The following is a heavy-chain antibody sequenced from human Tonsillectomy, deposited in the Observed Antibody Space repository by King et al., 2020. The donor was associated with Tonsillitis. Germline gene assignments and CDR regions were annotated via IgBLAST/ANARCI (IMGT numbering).Heavy chain of an antibody. CDR2: IDWDDDK. CDR3: ARMKMAGTGSYYFGMDV. V-gene: IGHV2-70*15. Sequence: VTLKESGPALVKPTQTLTLTCTFSGFSLSTSGMCVSWIRQPPGKALEWLARIDWDDDKYYSPSLKTRLTISKDTSKNQVVLTMTNMDPVDTATYYCARMKMAGTGSYYFGMDVWGQGTTVTVSS. J-gene: IGHJ6*02. D-gene: IGHD6-19*01. CDR1: GFSLSTSGMC.